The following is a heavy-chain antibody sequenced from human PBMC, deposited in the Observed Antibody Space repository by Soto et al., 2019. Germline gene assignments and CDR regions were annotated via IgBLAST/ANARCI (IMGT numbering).Heavy chain of an antibody. CDR3: ANSGPLFDPRHTGYYYYGVDV. Sequence: EVQLLESGGGLVQPGGSLRLSCAASGFTFRTYAMTWVRQAPGKGLEWVSGISGNAVSTYYADSVKGRVTISRDNSKNTLYLQMNSLRAEDTAVYYCANSGPLFDPRHTGYYYYGVDVWGQETTVTVSS. CDR2: ISGNAVST. CDR1: GFTFRTYA. D-gene: IGHD2-21*02. J-gene: IGHJ6*02. V-gene: IGHV3-23*01.